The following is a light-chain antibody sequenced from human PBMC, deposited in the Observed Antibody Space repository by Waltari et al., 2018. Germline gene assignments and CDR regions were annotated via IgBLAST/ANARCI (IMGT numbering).Light chain of an antibody. V-gene: IGLV2-23*01. CDR1: SRDTGNHNR. CDR3: CSYANTNTFVL. CDR2: AGS. J-gene: IGLJ2*01. Sequence: QSALTQPASVSGSPGQSITISCTGTSRDTGNHNRVSCYQLHPGKAPKLIIFAGSKRPSGVSNRFSASKSDNTASLTISGLQADDEADYFCCSYANTNTFVLFAGGTKVTVL.